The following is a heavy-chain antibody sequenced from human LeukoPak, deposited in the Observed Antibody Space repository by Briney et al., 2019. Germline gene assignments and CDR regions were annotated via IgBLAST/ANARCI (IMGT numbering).Heavy chain of an antibody. Sequence: GGSLRLSCAASGFTFSSYAMGWVRQAPGKGLEWVSAISGSGGSTYYADSVKGRFTISRDNSKNTLYLQMNSLRAEDTAVYYCAKDRTSGSHPNWSDPWGQGTLVTVSS. CDR3: AKDRTSGSHPNWSDP. CDR1: GFTFSSYA. J-gene: IGHJ5*02. CDR2: ISGSGGST. V-gene: IGHV3-23*01. D-gene: IGHD3-10*01.